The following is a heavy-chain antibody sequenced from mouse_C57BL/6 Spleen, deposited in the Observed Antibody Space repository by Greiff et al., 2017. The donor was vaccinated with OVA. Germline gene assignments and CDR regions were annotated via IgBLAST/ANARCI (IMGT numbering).Heavy chain of an antibody. CDR3: AIPYGNYVYWYFDV. V-gene: IGHV1-26*01. CDR1: GYTFTDYY. Sequence: EVQLQQSGPELVKPGASVKISCKASGYTFTDYYMNWVKQSHGKSLEWIGDINPNNGGTSYNQKFKGKATLTVDKSSSTAYMELRSLTSEDSAVYYCAIPYGNYVYWYFDVWGTGTTVTVSS. CDR2: INPNNGGT. D-gene: IGHD2-1*01. J-gene: IGHJ1*03.